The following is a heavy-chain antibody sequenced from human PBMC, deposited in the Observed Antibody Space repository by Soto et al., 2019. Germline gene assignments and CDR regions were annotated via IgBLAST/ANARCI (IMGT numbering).Heavy chain of an antibody. V-gene: IGHV2-5*02. D-gene: IGHD6-13*01. Sequence: QTLTLTCTFSGFSLSTSGVGVGWIRQPPGKALEWLALIYWDDDKRYSPSLKSRLTITKDTFNNQVVLTMTNMDLVDTATYYCAPRIAGAPHRNNNWFDPWGQGTLVTVAS. CDR3: APRIAGAPHRNNNWFDP. CDR2: IYWDDDK. J-gene: IGHJ5*02. CDR1: GFSLSTSGVG.